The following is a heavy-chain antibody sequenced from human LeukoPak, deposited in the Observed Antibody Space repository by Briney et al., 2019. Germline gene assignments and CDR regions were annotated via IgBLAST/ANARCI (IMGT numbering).Heavy chain of an antibody. D-gene: IGHD2-2*01. CDR3: ATSFFNSASWPSHCSPFDL. CDR1: GFIFSDYY. J-gene: IGHJ2*01. Sequence: PGGSLRLSCAASGFIFSDYYMTWIRQSPGKGPEWVAFVGDSGSTIYYTDSVEGRSTISRDNAKNSLSLQMDRLRSEDTAIYYCATSFFNSASWPSHCSPFDLWGRGTLVTVSS. CDR2: VGDSGSTI. V-gene: IGHV3-11*04.